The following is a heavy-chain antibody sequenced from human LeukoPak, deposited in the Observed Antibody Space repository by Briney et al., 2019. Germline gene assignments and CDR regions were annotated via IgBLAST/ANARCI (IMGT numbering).Heavy chain of an antibody. CDR3: ARGEWEALGNWFDP. J-gene: IGHJ5*02. Sequence: SQTLSLTCAISGDSVSSNSAAWNWIRQSPSRGLEWLGRTYYRSKWYNDYAVSVKGRITINPDTSKNQFSLQLNSVTPEDTAVYYCARGEWEALGNWFDPWGQGTLVTVSS. V-gene: IGHV6-1*01. CDR2: TYYRSKWYN. CDR1: GDSVSSNSAA. D-gene: IGHD1-26*01.